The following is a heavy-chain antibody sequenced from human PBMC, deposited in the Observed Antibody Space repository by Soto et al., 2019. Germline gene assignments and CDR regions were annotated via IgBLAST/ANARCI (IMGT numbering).Heavy chain of an antibody. CDR3: ARHATAIGFGEFYYYYYYMDV. CDR1: GGSISSSSYY. Sequence: SETLSLTCTVSGGSISSSSYYWGWIRQPPGKGLEWIGSIYYSGSTYYNPSLKSRVTISVDTSKNQFSLKLSSVTAADTAVYYWARHATAIGFGEFYYYYYYMDVWGKGTTVTVSS. D-gene: IGHD3-10*01. CDR2: IYYSGST. V-gene: IGHV4-39*01. J-gene: IGHJ6*03.